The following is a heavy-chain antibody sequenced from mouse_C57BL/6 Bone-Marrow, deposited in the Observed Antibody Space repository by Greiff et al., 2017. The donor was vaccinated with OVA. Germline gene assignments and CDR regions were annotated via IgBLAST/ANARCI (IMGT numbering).Heavy chain of an antibody. D-gene: IGHD1-1*01. CDR2: ISGGGGNT. CDR1: GFTFSSYT. J-gene: IGHJ4*01. V-gene: IGHV5-9*01. CDR3: ARLSHYYGSSSYYYAMDY. Sequence: EVKLMESGGGLVKPGGSLKLSCAASGFTFSSYTMSWVRQTPEKRLEWVATISGGGGNTYYPDSVKGRFTISRDNAKNTLYLQMSSLRSEDTALYYCARLSHYYGSSSYYYAMDYWGQGTSVTVSS.